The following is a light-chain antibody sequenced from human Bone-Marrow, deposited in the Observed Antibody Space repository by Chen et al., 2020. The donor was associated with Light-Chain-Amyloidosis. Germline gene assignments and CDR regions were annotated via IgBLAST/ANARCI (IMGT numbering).Light chain of an antibody. Sequence: EIVMTQSPATLSVSPGERATLSCRASQSLSSNLAWYQQKPGQAPRLIIYNASTRATGVPARFSGSGSGTEFTLNISSLQSEDFAVYYCQHYNNMPPYSFGQGTKLDIK. J-gene: IGKJ2*03. V-gene: IGKV3-15*01. CDR3: QHYNNMPPYS. CDR2: NAS. CDR1: QSLSSN.